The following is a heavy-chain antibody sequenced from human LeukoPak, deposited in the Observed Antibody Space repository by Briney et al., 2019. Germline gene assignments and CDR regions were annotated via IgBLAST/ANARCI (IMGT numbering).Heavy chain of an antibody. CDR2: INPNSGGT. Sequence: GASVKVSCKASGYTFTGYYMHWVRQAPGQGLEWMGWINPNSGGTNYAQKFQGRGTMTRDTSISTAYMELSRLRSDDTAVYYCARDRSRKYYDILTGRYYYYYMDVWGKGTTVTVSS. CDR1: GYTFTGYY. J-gene: IGHJ6*03. D-gene: IGHD3-9*01. V-gene: IGHV1-2*02. CDR3: ARDRSRKYYDILTGRYYYYYMDV.